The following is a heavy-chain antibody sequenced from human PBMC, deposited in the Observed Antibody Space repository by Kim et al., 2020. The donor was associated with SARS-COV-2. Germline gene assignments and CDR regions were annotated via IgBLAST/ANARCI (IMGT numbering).Heavy chain of an antibody. Sequence: SQTLSLTCVISGDSVSSNSASWNWIRQSPSRGLEWLGRTSYRSTWYSDYADSVRSRITIRADTSKNQFSLQLNSVTPGDTAVYYCARGGKNWAPLDSWGQGTVVTVSS. CDR1: GDSVSSNSAS. D-gene: IGHD3-10*01. V-gene: IGHV6-1*01. CDR2: TSYRSTWYS. J-gene: IGHJ4*02. CDR3: ARGGKNWAPLDS.